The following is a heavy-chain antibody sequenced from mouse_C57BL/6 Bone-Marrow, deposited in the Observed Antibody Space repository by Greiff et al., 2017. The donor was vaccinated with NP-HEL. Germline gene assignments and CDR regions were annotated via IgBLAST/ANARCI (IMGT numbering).Heavy chain of an antibody. CDR3: AKDTYYSNYWFAY. J-gene: IGHJ3*01. CDR1: GYAFSSYW. CDR2: IYPGDGDT. Sequence: VKLQESGAELVKPGASVKISCKASGYAFSSYWMNWVKQRPGKGLEWIGQIYPGDGDTNYNGKFKGKATLTADKSSSTAYMQRSSLTSEDSAVYFCAKDTYYSNYWFAYWGQGTLVTVSA. D-gene: IGHD2-5*01. V-gene: IGHV1-80*01.